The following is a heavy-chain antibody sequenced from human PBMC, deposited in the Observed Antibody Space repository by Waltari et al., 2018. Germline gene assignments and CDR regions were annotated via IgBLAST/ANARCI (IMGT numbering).Heavy chain of an antibody. V-gene: IGHV1-2*02. CDR1: GYPFTGYY. CDR3: ARVPYSSGWYPRFDY. CDR2: INPNSGGT. Sequence: QVQLVQSGAEVKKPGASVKVSCKASGYPFTGYYIHWVRQAPGQGLEWMGWINPNSGGTNYAQKFQGRVTMTRDTSISTAYMELSRLRSDDTAVYYCARVPYSSGWYPRFDYWGQGTLVTVSS. D-gene: IGHD6-19*01. J-gene: IGHJ4*02.